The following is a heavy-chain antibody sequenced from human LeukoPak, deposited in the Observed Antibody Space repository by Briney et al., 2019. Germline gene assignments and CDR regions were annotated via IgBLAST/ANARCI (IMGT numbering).Heavy chain of an antibody. V-gene: IGHV1-69*04. CDR3: ARVDTSPPDFYITNWFDP. CDR1: GGTFSSYA. J-gene: IGHJ5*02. Sequence: ASVKVSCKASGGTFSSYAISWVRQAPGQGLEWMGRIIPVLGIANYAQKFQGRVTITADKSTSTAYMELSSLRSEDTAVYYCARVDTSPPDFYITNWFDPWGQGTLVTVSS. CDR2: IIPVLGIA. D-gene: IGHD2-2*01.